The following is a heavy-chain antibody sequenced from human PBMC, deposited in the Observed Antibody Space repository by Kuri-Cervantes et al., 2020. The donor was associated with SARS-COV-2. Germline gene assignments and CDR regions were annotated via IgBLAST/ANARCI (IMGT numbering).Heavy chain of an antibody. CDR2: IIPILGTA. CDR3: ARMSLLQNDAFDI. V-gene: IGHV1-69*08. CDR1: GYTFTGYY. J-gene: IGHJ3*02. Sequence: SVKLSRKASGYTFTGYYMHWVRQAPGQGPEWMGRIIPILGTANYAQKFQGRVTITADKSTSTAYMELSSLRSEDTAVYYCARMSLLQNDAFDIWGQGTMVTVSS. D-gene: IGHD1-26*01.